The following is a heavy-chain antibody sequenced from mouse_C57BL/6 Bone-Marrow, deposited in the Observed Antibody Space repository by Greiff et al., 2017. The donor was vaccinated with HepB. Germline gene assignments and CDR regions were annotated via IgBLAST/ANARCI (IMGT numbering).Heavy chain of an antibody. D-gene: IGHD1-1*01. CDR1: GFNIKNTY. V-gene: IGHV14-3*01. Sequence: EVMLVESVAELVRPGASVKLSCTASGFNIKNTYMHWVKQRPEQGLEWIGSIDPANGNTKYAPKFQGKATITADTSSNTAYLQLSSLTSEDTAIYYCARGGHYGAWFAYWGQGTLVTVSA. J-gene: IGHJ3*01. CDR3: ARGGHYGAWFAY. CDR2: IDPANGNT.